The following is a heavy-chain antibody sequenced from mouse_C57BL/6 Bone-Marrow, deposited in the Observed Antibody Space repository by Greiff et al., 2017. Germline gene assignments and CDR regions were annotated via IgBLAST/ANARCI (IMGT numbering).Heavy chain of an antibody. CDR3: ARTPAYNSNSGFAD. CDR2: IDPSASET. Sequence: QVQLQQPGAELVRPGSSVKLSCKASGSTFTSYWMHWVKQRPIQGLEWLGNIDPSASETHYNQKFKDKDTLTVDNSSSKACVQLSRLTAVDSAVYYWARTPAYNSNSGFADWGQGTLVTVSA. CDR1: GSTFTSYW. V-gene: IGHV1-52*01. J-gene: IGHJ3*01. D-gene: IGHD2-5*01.